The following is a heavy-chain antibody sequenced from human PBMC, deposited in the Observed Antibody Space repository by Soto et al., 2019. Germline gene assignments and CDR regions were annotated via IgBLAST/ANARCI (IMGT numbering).Heavy chain of an antibody. J-gene: IGHJ4*02. CDR2: ISGSGGST. Sequence: GGSLRLSSAASGFTFSSYAMSWVRQAPGKGLEWVSAISGSGGSTYYADSVKGRFTISRDNAKSTLYLQMNSLRDEDTAVYYCVRGNTGYGNFDSWGQGTLVTVSS. D-gene: IGHD5-12*01. CDR3: VRGNTGYGNFDS. V-gene: IGHV3-23*01. CDR1: GFTFSSYA.